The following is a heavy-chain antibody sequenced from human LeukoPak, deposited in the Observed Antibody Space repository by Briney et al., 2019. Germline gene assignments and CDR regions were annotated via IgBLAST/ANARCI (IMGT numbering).Heavy chain of an antibody. J-gene: IGHJ4*02. V-gene: IGHV3-11*03. Sequence: GGSLRLSCAASGFTFSDYYMSWIRQAPGKGLEWVSYISSSSSYTNYADSVKGRFTISRDNAKNSLYLQMNSLRAEDTAVYFCAKFNDILTGYFDYWGQGTLVTVSS. CDR1: GFTFSDYY. CDR2: ISSSSSYT. D-gene: IGHD3-9*01. CDR3: AKFNDILTGYFDY.